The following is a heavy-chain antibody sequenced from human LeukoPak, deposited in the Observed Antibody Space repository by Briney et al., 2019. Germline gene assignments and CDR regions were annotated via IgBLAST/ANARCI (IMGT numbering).Heavy chain of an antibody. CDR3: ARDPSREQQPPRDWYFDL. CDR2: ITRSSSYI. D-gene: IGHD6-13*01. V-gene: IGHV3-21*01. CDR1: GFTFSNNL. J-gene: IGHJ2*01. Sequence: PGGSLRLSCAASGFTFSNNLMHWVRQGPGKGLEWVSSITRSSSYIYYADSVKGRFTISRDNAKYSLYLQINSLRVEDTAVYYCARDPSREQQPPRDWYFDLWGRGTLVTVSS.